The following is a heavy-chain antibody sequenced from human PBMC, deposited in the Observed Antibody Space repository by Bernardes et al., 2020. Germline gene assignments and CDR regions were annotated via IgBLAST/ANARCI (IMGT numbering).Heavy chain of an antibody. CDR1: GFTFSSYA. Sequence: GGSLRLSCAASGFTFSSYAMHWVRQAPGKGLEWVAVISYDGSNKFYADSVKGRFTISRDNSKNTLYLQMNLLRAEDTAVYYCARELSLRYCSSTRCYYGMDVWGQGTTVTGSS. J-gene: IGHJ6*02. D-gene: IGHD2-2*01. CDR2: ISYDGSNK. V-gene: IGHV3-30*04. CDR3: ARELSLRYCSSTRCYYGMDV.